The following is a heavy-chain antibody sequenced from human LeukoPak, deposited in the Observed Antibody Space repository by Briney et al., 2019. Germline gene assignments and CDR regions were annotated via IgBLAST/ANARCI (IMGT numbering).Heavy chain of an antibody. J-gene: IGHJ6*03. D-gene: IGHD4-23*01. Sequence: SETLSLTCTVSGGSISSYYWSWIRQPPGKGLEWIGYIYYSGSANYNPSLKSRVTISVDTSKNQFSLKLSSVTAADTAVYYCATSLAGGTYYYYMDVWGKGTTVTVSS. CDR2: IYYSGSA. V-gene: IGHV4-59*08. CDR3: ATSLAGGTYYYYMDV. CDR1: GGSISSYY.